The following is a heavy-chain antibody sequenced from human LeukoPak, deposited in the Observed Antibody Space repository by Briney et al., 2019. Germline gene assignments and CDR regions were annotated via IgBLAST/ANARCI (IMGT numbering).Heavy chain of an antibody. CDR2: INHSGST. J-gene: IGHJ6*03. Sequence: SETLSLTCAVYGGSFSGYYWSWIRQPPGKGLEWIGEINHSGSTNYNPSLKSRVTISVDTSKNQFSLKLSSVTAADTAVYYCAREGTYCTNGVCSPRYYYYYMDVWGKGTTVTVSS. D-gene: IGHD2-8*01. CDR3: AREGTYCTNGVCSPRYYYYYMDV. V-gene: IGHV4-34*01. CDR1: GGSFSGYY.